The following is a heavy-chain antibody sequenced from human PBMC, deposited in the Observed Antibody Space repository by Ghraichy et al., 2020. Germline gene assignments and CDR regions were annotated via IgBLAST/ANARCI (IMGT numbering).Heavy chain of an antibody. CDR1: GYTFTSYD. J-gene: IGHJ5*02. CDR3: ARGVGYCSGGSCSYWFDP. CDR2: MNPNSGNT. V-gene: IGHV1-8*03. Sequence: ASVKVSCKASGYTFTSYDINWVRQATGQGLEWMGWMNPNSGNTGYAQKFQGRVTFTRNTSISTAYLELSSLRSEDTAVYYCARGVGYCSGGSCSYWFDPWGQGTLVTVSS. D-gene: IGHD2-15*01.